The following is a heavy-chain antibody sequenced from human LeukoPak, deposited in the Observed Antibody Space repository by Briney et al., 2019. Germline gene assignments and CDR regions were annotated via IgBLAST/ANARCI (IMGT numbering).Heavy chain of an antibody. CDR1: GLTLSTYA. J-gene: IGHJ3*02. V-gene: IGHV3-30*02. D-gene: IGHD1-26*01. CDR3: AKDRVVGDAFDI. CDR2: IRYDGSNK. Sequence: PGRSLRLSCAAFGLTLSTYAPGKGLEWVAFIRYDGSNKYYADSVKGRFTISRDNSKNTLYLQMNSLRAEDTAVYYCAKDRVVGDAFDIWGQGTMATVSS.